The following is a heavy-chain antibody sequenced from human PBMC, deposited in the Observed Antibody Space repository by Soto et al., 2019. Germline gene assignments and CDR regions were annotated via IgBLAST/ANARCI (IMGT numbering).Heavy chain of an antibody. CDR2: IKEDGSEK. CDR1: GFKFSDYW. D-gene: IGHD3-10*01. J-gene: IGHJ6*02. CDR3: AREEYYPSRSEGPYYYYGMDV. Sequence: EVQLVESGGGLVQPGGSLRLSCAASGFKFSDYWLSWVRQAPGKGLEWVANIKEDGSEKYYVDSVKGRFTISRDNAKNSLYLQMNSLRVEDTAFYYCAREEYYPSRSEGPYYYYGMDVWGQGTTVTVSS. V-gene: IGHV3-7*03.